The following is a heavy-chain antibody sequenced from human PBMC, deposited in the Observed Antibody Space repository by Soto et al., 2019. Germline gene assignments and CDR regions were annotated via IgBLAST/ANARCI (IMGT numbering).Heavy chain of an antibody. CDR3: AKGRGALTVVSNWFDP. D-gene: IGHD3-22*01. Sequence: EVHLVESGGGLVQPGRSLRLSCAAIGFTFEDHAMHWIRQVPGKGLEWVAGINWNSGITGYADSVKGRFTISRDNANNSLHLEMNSLKSEDTAVYYCAKGRGALTVVSNWFDPWGQGTQVTVSS. CDR1: GFTFEDHA. CDR2: INWNSGIT. V-gene: IGHV3-9*01. J-gene: IGHJ5*02.